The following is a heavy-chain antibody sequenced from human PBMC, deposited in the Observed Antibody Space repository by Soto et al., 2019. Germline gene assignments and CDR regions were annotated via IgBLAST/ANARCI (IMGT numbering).Heavy chain of an antibody. J-gene: IGHJ3*02. CDR1: EYTFTTYS. Sequence: ASVKVSCKACEYTFTTYSLHWVRQAPGQGLEWMGIINPTSSTTSDAQKFQGRVTMTRDMSTSTVYMELSSLRSEDTAVYYCARDLYSSSWYVRAFDMWGQGTMVTVSS. CDR3: ARDLYSSSWYVRAFDM. D-gene: IGHD6-13*01. CDR2: INPTSSTT. V-gene: IGHV1-46*03.